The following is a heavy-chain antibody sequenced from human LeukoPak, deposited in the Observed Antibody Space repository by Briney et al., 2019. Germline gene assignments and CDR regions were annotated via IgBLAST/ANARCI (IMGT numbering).Heavy chain of an antibody. J-gene: IGHJ4*02. CDR3: ARVTYGSGTYGAFDY. D-gene: IGHD3-10*01. CDR2: ISGSGDNT. Sequence: GGSLRLSCAASGFTFSSYWMSWVRQAPGKGLEWVSTISGSGDNTYYADSVKGRFTISRDNSKNTLYLQMNSLRAEDTAVYYCARVTYGSGTYGAFDYWGQGTLVTVSS. CDR1: GFTFSSYW. V-gene: IGHV3-23*01.